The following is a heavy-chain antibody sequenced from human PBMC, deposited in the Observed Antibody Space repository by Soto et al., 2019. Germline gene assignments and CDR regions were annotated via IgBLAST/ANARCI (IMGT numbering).Heavy chain of an antibody. V-gene: IGHV4-59*01. D-gene: IGHD3-3*01. CDR2: IYYSGST. J-gene: IGHJ5*02. CDR3: ARDQVTIFGVVPTGWFDP. Sequence: SETLSLTCTVSGGSISSYYWSWIRQPPGKGLEWIGYIYYSGSTNYNPSLKSRVTISVDTSKNQFSLKLSSVTAADTAVYYCARDQVTIFGVVPTGWFDPWGQGTLVTVSS. CDR1: GGSISSYY.